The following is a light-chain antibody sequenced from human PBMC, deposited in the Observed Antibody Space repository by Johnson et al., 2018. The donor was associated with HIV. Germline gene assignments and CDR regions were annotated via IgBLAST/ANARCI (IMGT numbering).Light chain of an antibody. CDR3: GTWDSRLSAAYV. J-gene: IGLJ1*01. CDR1: SSNIGNNY. CDR2: DNN. Sequence: QSVLTQPPSVSAAPGQKVTISCSGSSSNIGNNYISWYQQLPGTAPKLLIYDNNKRPSGIPDRFSGSKSGTPATLGITGLQTGAEAEYYCGTWDSRLSAAYVLGTGTKVTVL. V-gene: IGLV1-51*01.